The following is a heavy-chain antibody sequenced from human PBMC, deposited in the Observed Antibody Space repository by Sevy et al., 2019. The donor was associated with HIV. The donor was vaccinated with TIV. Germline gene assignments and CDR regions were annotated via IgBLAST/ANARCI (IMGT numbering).Heavy chain of an antibody. CDR1: GFAFYDYS. D-gene: IGHD2-8*01. CDR3: AREGCTRPHDY. CDR2: LSFGCGKE. J-gene: IGHJ4*02. V-gene: IGHV3-23*01. Sequence: GGSLRLSCAASGFAFYDYSMSWIRQAPGKGLEWVATLSFGCGKENYADSVKGRFTISRDNSKNSFYLQMDNLRVEDTALYYCAREGCTRPHDYWGQGTRVTVSS.